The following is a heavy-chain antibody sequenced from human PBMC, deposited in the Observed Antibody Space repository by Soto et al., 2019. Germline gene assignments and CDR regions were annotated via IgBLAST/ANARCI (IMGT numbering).Heavy chain of an antibody. V-gene: IGHV3-21*06. Sequence: PWGSLRLSCVVSGFTFIGYSMAFVRQAPFRCLEWVASISSRSTNIDYADSVKGRFTISRDNAKNLVSLQMSSLRGEDTALYYCAKFTEPGYSSIWYYFEYWGQGTPVTVSS. CDR2: ISSRSTNI. CDR3: AKFTEPGYSSIWYYFEY. J-gene: IGHJ4*02. CDR1: GFTFIGYS. D-gene: IGHD6-19*01.